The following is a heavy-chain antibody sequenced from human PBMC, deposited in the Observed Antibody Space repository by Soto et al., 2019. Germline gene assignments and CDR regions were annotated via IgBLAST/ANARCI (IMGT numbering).Heavy chain of an antibody. D-gene: IGHD3-3*01. CDR3: ARSVSSIEPADY. CDR1: GFAFNAYA. CDR2: ISGGGGAI. V-gene: IGHV3-23*01. Sequence: EVQLLESGGDLVQPGGSLTLSCAASGFAFNAYAMNWVRQAPGKGLAWVSAISGGGGAIYYADCVKGRFTISRDNSKNTLYLHMSSLGAEDTANYYCARSVSSIEPADYWGQGTLVTVSS. J-gene: IGHJ4*02.